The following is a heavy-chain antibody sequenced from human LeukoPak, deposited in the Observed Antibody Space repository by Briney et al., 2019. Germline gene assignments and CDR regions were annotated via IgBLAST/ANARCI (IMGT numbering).Heavy chain of an antibody. J-gene: IGHJ4*02. CDR3: ARANLYYYDSSGHYGGDFDY. CDR2: IIPIFGTA. V-gene: IGHV1-69*06. D-gene: IGHD3-22*01. CDR1: GGTFSSYA. Sequence: SVKVSCKASGGTFSSYAISWVRQAPGQGLEWMGGIIPIFGTASYAQKFQGRVTITADKSTSTAYMELSSLRSEDTAVYYCARANLYYYDSSGHYGGDFDYWGQGTLVTVSS.